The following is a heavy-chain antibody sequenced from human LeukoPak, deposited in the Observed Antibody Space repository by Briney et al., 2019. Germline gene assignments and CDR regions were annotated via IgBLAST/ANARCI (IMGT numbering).Heavy chain of an antibody. CDR3: AKGGSGWYGHFDL. CDR2: LNSAGGMT. D-gene: IGHD6-19*01. CDR1: GFTVSSKY. Sequence: GGSLRLSCAASGFTVSSKYMSWVRQAPGKGLEWVSSLNSAGGMTYHADSVKGRFTISRDNLENTLYLQMNSLRAEDTAVYYCAKGGSGWYGHFDLWGQGTLVTVSS. V-gene: IGHV3-23*01. J-gene: IGHJ4*02.